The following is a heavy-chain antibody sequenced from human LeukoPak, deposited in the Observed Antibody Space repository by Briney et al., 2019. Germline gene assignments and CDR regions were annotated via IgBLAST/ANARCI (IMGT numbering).Heavy chain of an antibody. CDR3: ARPFRGSYDWFDP. CDR1: GYSISGGYY. J-gene: IGHJ5*02. V-gene: IGHV4-38-2*01. CDR2: IFHSGST. Sequence: KTSETLSLTCAVSGYSISGGYYWGWIRQTPGKGLEWIGSIFHSGSTYYSPSLKSRVTISVDTSKNQFSLKLSSVTAADTAVYYCARPFRGSYDWFDPWGQGILVTVSS. D-gene: IGHD1-26*01.